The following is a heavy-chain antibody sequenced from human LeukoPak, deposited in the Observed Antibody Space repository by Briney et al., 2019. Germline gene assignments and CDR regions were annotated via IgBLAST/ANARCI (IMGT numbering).Heavy chain of an antibody. CDR1: GFTSSSYG. J-gene: IGHJ3*02. V-gene: IGHV3-33*01. Sequence: PGRSLRLSCAASGFTSSSYGMHWVRQAPGKGLEWVAVIWYDGSDKYYTDSVKGRFTISRDNSKNTLYLQMNSLRAEDTATYYCARAGDAFDIWGQGTMVTVSS. CDR3: ARAGDAFDI. CDR2: IWYDGSDK.